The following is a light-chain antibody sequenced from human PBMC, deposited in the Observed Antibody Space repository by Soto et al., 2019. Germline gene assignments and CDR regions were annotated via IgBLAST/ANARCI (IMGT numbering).Light chain of an antibody. CDR1: SSDAGSSNL. CDR3: CSFAGSSTFYV. V-gene: IGLV2-23*01. Sequence: QSVLTQPASVSGSPGQSITISCTGTSSDAGSSNLVSWYQQHPGKAPKLIIYEGSRRPSGVSGRFSGSKSGNTASLTISGLQAEDEADYYCCSFAGSSTFYVFGTGTKVTVL. J-gene: IGLJ1*01. CDR2: EGS.